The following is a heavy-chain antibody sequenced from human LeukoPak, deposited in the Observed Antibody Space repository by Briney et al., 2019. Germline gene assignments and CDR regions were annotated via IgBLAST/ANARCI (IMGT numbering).Heavy chain of an antibody. D-gene: IGHD3-3*01. Sequence: ASVKVSRKASGYTFTSYGISWVRQAPGQGLEWMGWISAYNGNTNYAQKLQGRVTMTTDTSTSTAYMELRSLRSDDTAVYYCARDRGDFWSGINWFDPWGQGTLVTVSS. CDR3: ARDRGDFWSGINWFDP. CDR1: GYTFTSYG. J-gene: IGHJ5*02. CDR2: ISAYNGNT. V-gene: IGHV1-18*01.